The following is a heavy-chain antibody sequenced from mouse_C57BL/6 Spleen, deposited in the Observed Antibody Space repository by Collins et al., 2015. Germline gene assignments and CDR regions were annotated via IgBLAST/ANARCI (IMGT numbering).Heavy chain of an antibody. CDR2: ISYSGST. D-gene: IGHD2-2*01. J-gene: IGHJ4*01. CDR1: GYSITSDYA. CDR3: ARRVTTLYYYAMDY. V-gene: IGHV3-2*02. Sequence: DVQLQESGPGLVKPSQSLSLTCTVTGYSITSDYAWNWIRQFPGNKLEWMGYISYSGSTSYNPSLKSRISITRDTSKNQFFLQLNSVTTEDTATYYCARRVTTLYYYAMDYWGQGTSVTVSS.